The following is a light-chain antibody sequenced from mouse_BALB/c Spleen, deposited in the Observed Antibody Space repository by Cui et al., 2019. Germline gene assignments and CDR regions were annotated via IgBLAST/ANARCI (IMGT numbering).Light chain of an antibody. V-gene: IGKV4-57-1*01. CDR3: QQYSGYPP. Sequence: ENVLPQSPAIMSASPGEKATMPCRASSSVSSSYLHWYQQKSGASPKLWIYSTSNLASGVPARLSGSGSGTSYSLTISSVEAEDAATYYCQQYSGYPPFGGGTKLEIK. CDR1: SSVSSSY. J-gene: IGKJ1*01. CDR2: STS.